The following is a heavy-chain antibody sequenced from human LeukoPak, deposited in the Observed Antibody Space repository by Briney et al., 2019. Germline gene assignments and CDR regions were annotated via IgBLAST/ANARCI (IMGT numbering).Heavy chain of an antibody. Sequence: SETLSLTCTVSGGSISSGSYYWSWIRQPAGKGLEWIGRIYTSGSTNYNPSLKSRVTISVDTSKNQFSLKLSSVTAADTAVYYCATDGSSPFGYWGQGTLVTVSS. D-gene: IGHD1-26*01. CDR2: IYTSGST. V-gene: IGHV4-61*02. J-gene: IGHJ4*02. CDR3: ATDGSSPFGY. CDR1: GGSISSGSYY.